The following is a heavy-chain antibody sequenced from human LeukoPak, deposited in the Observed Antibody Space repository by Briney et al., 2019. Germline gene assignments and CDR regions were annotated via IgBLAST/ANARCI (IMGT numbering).Heavy chain of an antibody. CDR1: GFTFSIYS. D-gene: IGHD2-2*01. Sequence: GGSLRLSCAASGFTFSIYSMNWVRQAPGKGLEWVSYISSSSSTIYYADSVKGRFTISRDNAKNSLYLQMNSLRAEDTAVYYCARDRFAYCGSTSCFDAFDIWGQGTMVTVSS. CDR2: ISSSSSTI. J-gene: IGHJ3*02. V-gene: IGHV3-48*01. CDR3: ARDRFAYCGSTSCFDAFDI.